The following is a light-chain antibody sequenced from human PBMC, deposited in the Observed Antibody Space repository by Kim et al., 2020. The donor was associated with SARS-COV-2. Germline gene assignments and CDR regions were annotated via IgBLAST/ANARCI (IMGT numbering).Light chain of an antibody. CDR2: QDS. J-gene: IGLJ1*01. Sequence: SYELTQPPSVSVSPGQTASITCSGDKLGDKYVYWYQQKPGQSPVLVIYQDSERPSGIPERFSGSNSGNTATLTISGIQAMDEADYYCQAWDSSPVVFGTG. CDR3: QAWDSSPVV. CDR1: KLGDKY. V-gene: IGLV3-1*01.